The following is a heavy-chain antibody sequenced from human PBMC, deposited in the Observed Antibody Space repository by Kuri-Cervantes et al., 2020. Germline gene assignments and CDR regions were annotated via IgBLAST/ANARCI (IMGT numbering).Heavy chain of an antibody. CDR2: IKQDGSEK. D-gene: IGHD2-2*01. CDR1: GFTFSSYW. CDR3: ARDHCSSTSCYPANFDY. Sequence: ETLSLTCAASGFTFSSYWMSWVRQAPGKGLEWVANIKQDGSEKYYVDSVKGRFTISRDNAKNSLYLQMNSLRDEDTAVYYCARDHCSSTSCYPANFDYWGQGTLVTVSS. V-gene: IGHV3-7*01. J-gene: IGHJ4*02.